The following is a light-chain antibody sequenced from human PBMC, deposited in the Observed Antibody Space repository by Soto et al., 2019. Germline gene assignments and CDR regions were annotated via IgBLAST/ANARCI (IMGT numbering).Light chain of an antibody. Sequence: QSVLTQPASVSGSPGQSITISCTGTSSDVGGYNYVSWYQQHPGKAPKLMIYEVSNRPSGVSNRFSGSKSGNTASLTTSGLQAEDEADYYCSSYTSSSTFYVFGTGTKVTVL. CDR3: SSYTSSSTFYV. CDR1: SSDVGGYNY. CDR2: EVS. V-gene: IGLV2-14*01. J-gene: IGLJ1*01.